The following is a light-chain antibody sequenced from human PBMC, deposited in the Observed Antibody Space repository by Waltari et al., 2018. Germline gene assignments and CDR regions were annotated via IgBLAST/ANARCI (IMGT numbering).Light chain of an antibody. V-gene: IGKV3-20*01. CDR2: ATS. CDR1: QSIDGSS. CDR3: FNDTATTEIYT. J-gene: IGKJ2*01. Sequence: EIVLTQSPGTLSLSPGERVTLSCRASQSIDGSSLAWYQHRPGQAPRLLIYATSSRATGIPDRFSGSGSGTDFTLTIDRLEPEDFAVYFFFNDTATTEIYTFGQGAKLEI.